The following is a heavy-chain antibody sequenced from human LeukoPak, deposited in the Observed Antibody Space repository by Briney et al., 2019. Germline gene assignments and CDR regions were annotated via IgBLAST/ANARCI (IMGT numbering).Heavy chain of an antibody. V-gene: IGHV3-11*04. D-gene: IGHD5-12*01. Sequence: GGSLTLSCAASGFIFSDYYMSWIRQAPGKGLEWVSYISSSGSTIDYADSVKGRFIISRDNAKKSLYLQMNSLRAEDTAVYYCARGIRGYSGLVVHWGQGTLVTVSS. CDR2: ISSSGSTI. CDR1: GFIFSDYY. CDR3: ARGIRGYSGLVVH. J-gene: IGHJ4*02.